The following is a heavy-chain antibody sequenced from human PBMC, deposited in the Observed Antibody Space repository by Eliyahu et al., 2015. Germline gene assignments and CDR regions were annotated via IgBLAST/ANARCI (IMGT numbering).Heavy chain of an antibody. J-gene: IGHJ3*02. D-gene: IGHD3-10*01. V-gene: IGHV3-21*01. CDR3: VREPPGSDAFDI. CDR1: GFTLSTYS. Sequence: EVQLVESGGGLVKPGGSLRLSCAASGFTLSTYSMNWVRQAPGKGLEWVSSISSRSSYIFYADSVKGRFTISRDNAKNSLYLQMSSLRAEDTAVYYCVREPPGSDAFDIWGQGTTVTVSS. CDR2: ISSRSSYI.